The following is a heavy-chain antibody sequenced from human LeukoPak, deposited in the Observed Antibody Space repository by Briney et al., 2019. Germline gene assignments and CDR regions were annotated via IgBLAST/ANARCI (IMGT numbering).Heavy chain of an antibody. Sequence: GGSLRLSCAASGLTFRSHGMHWVRQAPGKGLEWVAFIWYDGSNKYYTDSVKGRFTISRDNGKDTLFLQMNSLRAEDAAVYYCVRGNDYGGPHYWGQGTLVTVSS. CDR1: GLTFRSHG. CDR2: IWYDGSNK. D-gene: IGHD4-23*01. J-gene: IGHJ4*02. V-gene: IGHV3-33*01. CDR3: VRGNDYGGPHY.